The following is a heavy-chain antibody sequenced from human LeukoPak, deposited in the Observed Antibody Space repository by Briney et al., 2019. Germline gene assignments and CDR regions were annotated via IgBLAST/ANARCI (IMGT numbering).Heavy chain of an antibody. J-gene: IGHJ4*02. V-gene: IGHV5-51*01. CDR1: GSIFTSYW. D-gene: IGHD1-26*01. CDR2: IYPGDSHT. CDR3: ATLVYSGSYYCGY. Sequence: GESLQISGKGSGSIFTSYWIGRGRQLPGKGREGIGIIYPGDSHTRYSPSFQRQVTISADKSISTAYLQCSSLKASDTAMYYCATLVYSGSYYCGYWGQGTLVTVSS.